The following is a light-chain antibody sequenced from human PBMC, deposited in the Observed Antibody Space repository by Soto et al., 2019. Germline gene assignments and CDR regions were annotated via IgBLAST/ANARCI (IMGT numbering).Light chain of an antibody. V-gene: IGLV2-23*01. CDR1: SSDVGSYNL. Sequence: QSVLTQPASVSGSPGQSITISCTGTSSDVGSYNLVSWYQKHPGKAPKLMIYEDSKRPSGVSNRFSGSKSGNTASLTISGLQTEDEADYSCCSYAGSSTWVFGGGTKLTVL. CDR3: CSYAGSSTWV. CDR2: EDS. J-gene: IGLJ3*02.